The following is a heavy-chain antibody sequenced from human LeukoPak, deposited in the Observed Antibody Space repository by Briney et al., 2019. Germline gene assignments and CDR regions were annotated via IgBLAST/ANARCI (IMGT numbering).Heavy chain of an antibody. CDR3: ARDLGRSGSYQGDLGY. Sequence: SETLSLTCTVSGGSISSYYWSWIRQPAGKGLEWIGRIDTSGNTNYKPSLKSRVTISVDTSKNQFSLKLSSVTAADTAVYYCARDLGRSGSYQGDLGYWGQGTLVTVSS. D-gene: IGHD1-26*01. J-gene: IGHJ4*02. CDR1: GGSISSYY. CDR2: IDTSGNT. V-gene: IGHV4-4*07.